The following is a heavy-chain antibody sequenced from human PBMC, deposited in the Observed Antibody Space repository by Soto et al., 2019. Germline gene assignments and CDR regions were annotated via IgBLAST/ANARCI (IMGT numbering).Heavy chain of an antibody. J-gene: IGHJ5*02. V-gene: IGHV1-18*01. CDR3: ARAVDIVLVPAAYNWFDP. CDR1: GYTFTSYG. Sequence: QVQLVQSGAEVKKPGASVKVSCKASGYTFTSYGISWVRQAPGQGLEWRGWISAYNGNTNYAQKLHGRVTMTTDTSTSTAYMELRSLRSDDTAVYSCARAVDIVLVPAAYNWFDPWGQGRLVTVT. D-gene: IGHD2-2*03. CDR2: ISAYNGNT.